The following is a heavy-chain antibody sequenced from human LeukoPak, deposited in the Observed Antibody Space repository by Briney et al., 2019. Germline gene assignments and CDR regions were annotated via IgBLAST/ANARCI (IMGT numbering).Heavy chain of an antibody. CDR3: ARSPRSIAARHFDY. Sequence: ASVKVSCKASGYTFTGYYMHWVRQAPGQGLEWMGWINPNSGGTNYAQKFQGRVTMTRDTSISTAYMELSRLRSDDTAVYYCARSPRSIAARHFDYRGQGTLVTVSS. D-gene: IGHD6-6*01. CDR1: GYTFTGYY. J-gene: IGHJ4*02. CDR2: INPNSGGT. V-gene: IGHV1-2*02.